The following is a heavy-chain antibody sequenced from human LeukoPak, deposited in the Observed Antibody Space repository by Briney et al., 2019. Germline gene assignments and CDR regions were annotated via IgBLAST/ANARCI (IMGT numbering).Heavy chain of an antibody. CDR3: ATTLFRASTYMDV. D-gene: IGHD3-3*01. Sequence: GGSLRLSCAASGFTFSSYVMSWVRQAPGKGLEWVSGISGSGGSTYYADSVKGRFTISRDNSKNTLYLQMNSLRAEDTAVYYCATTLFRASTYMDVWGTGTTVTVSS. CDR1: GFTFSSYV. CDR2: ISGSGGST. V-gene: IGHV3-23*01. J-gene: IGHJ6*03.